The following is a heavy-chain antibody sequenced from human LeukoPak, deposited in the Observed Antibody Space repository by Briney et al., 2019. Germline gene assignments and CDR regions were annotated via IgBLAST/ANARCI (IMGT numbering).Heavy chain of an antibody. CDR2: ISYDGSNK. D-gene: IGHD3-22*01. V-gene: IGHV3-30*18. CDR3: AKGWSYYYDSSGRNWFDP. J-gene: IGHJ5*02. Sequence: PGGSLRPSCAASGFTFSSYGMHWVRQAPGKGLEWVAVISYDGSNKYYADSVKGRFTISRDNSKNTLYLQMNSLRAEDTAVYYCAKGWSYYYDSSGRNWFDPWGQGTLVTVSS. CDR1: GFTFSSYG.